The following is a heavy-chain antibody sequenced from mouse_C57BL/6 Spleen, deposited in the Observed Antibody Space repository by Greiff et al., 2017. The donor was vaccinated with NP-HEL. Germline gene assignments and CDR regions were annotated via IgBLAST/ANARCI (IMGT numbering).Heavy chain of an antibody. J-gene: IGHJ4*01. CDR3: AREEFRVNYDGGMDY. CDR2: IYPRSGNT. D-gene: IGHD2-4*01. Sequence: QVQLKQSGAELARPGASVKLSCKASGYTFTSYGISWVKQRTGQGLEWIGEIYPRSGNTYYNEKFKGKATLTADKSSSTAYMELRSLTSEDSAVYFCAREEFRVNYDGGMDYWGQGTSVTVSS. V-gene: IGHV1-81*01. CDR1: GYTFTSYG.